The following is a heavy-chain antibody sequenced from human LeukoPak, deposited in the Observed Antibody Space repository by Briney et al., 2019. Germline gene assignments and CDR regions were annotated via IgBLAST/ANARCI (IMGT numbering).Heavy chain of an antibody. D-gene: IGHD2-15*01. CDR2: IKQDGSEK. Sequence: GGSLRLSCAASGFTFSTYRMSWVRQAPGKGLEWVANIKQDGSEKHYVDSVKGRFTISRDNAKNSLYLQMSSLRAEDTAVYYCARGREVVVAATLPYDYWGQGTLVTVSS. V-gene: IGHV3-7*01. CDR3: ARGREVVVAATLPYDY. CDR1: GFTFSTYR. J-gene: IGHJ4*02.